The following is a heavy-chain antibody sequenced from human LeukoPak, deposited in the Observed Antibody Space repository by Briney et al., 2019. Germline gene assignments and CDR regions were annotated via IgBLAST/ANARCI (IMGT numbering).Heavy chain of an antibody. V-gene: IGHV3-53*01. CDR2: IYSDGTTT. J-gene: IGHJ4*02. D-gene: IGHD3-22*01. CDR1: GFXVSTYY. Sequence: PGGSLRLSCAASGFXVSTYYMSWVRQAPGKGLEWVSVIYSDGTTTYYADSVKGRFTISRDNSKNTLYLQMNSLRAEDTAVYYCARIYSSGYPLDYWGQGTLVTVSS. CDR3: ARIYSSGYPLDY.